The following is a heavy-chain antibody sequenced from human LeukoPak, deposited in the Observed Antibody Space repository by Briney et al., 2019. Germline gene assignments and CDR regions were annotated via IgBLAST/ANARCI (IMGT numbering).Heavy chain of an antibody. Sequence: SQTLSLTCTVSGGSINSGDYYWSWIRQHPGKGLEWIGYIYYSGSTYYNPSLKSRVTISIDTSKNQFSLKLSSVTAADTAVYFCASKDGSRYYFDYWGQGILVTASS. CDR1: GGSINSGDYY. D-gene: IGHD3-10*01. CDR2: IYYSGST. J-gene: IGHJ4*02. CDR3: ASKDGSRYYFDY. V-gene: IGHV4-31*03.